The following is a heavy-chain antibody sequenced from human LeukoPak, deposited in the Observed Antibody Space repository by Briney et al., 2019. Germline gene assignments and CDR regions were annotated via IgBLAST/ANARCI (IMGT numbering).Heavy chain of an antibody. CDR3: ARDSRDSLDY. Sequence: SETLSLTCTVSGGSISSSSYYWGWIRQPPGKGLEWIGSIYYSGSTYYNPSLKSRVTISVDASKNQFSLKLSSVTAADTAVYYCARDSRDSLDYWGQGTLVTVSS. D-gene: IGHD2-21*02. V-gene: IGHV4-39*07. CDR1: GGSISSSSYY. CDR2: IYYSGST. J-gene: IGHJ4*02.